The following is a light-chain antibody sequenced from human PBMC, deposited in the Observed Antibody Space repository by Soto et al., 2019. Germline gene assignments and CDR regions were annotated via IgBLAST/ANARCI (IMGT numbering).Light chain of an antibody. J-gene: IGKJ5*01. V-gene: IGKV3-15*01. CDR3: QQRSDWPPIT. Sequence: EIVMTQSPGTLSVSPGERATLSCRASQSVSVNLAWYQQKPGQAPRLLIYGVSTRATGIPARFSGSGSGTDFTLTISSLEPEDFAVYYCQQRSDWPPITFGQGTRLEIK. CDR2: GVS. CDR1: QSVSVN.